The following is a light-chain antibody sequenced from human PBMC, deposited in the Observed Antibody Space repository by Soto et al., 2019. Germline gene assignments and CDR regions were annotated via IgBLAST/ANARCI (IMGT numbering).Light chain of an antibody. CDR3: QQRSNWPRT. V-gene: IGKV3-11*01. J-gene: IGKJ1*01. CDR1: QSVSSY. CDR2: EAS. Sequence: EIVLTQSPATLSVSPGERATLSCRASQSVSSYFAWYQQKPGQAPRLLIYEASNRATGIPARFSGSGSGTDFTLTISSLEPEDFAVYYCQQRSNWPRTFGQGTKVDSK.